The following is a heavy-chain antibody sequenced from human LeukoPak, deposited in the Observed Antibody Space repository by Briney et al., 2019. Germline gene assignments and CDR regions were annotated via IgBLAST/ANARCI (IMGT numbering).Heavy chain of an antibody. V-gene: IGHV3-30*18. CDR3: AKDAIDYGDSGPFDY. Sequence: GRSLRLSCAASGFTFSSYGMHWVRQAPGKGLEWVAVISYDGSNKYYADSVKGRFTISRDNSKNTPYLQMNSLRAEDTAVYYCAKDAIDYGDSGPFDYWGQGTLVTVSS. CDR1: GFTFSSYG. J-gene: IGHJ4*02. D-gene: IGHD4-17*01. CDR2: ISYDGSNK.